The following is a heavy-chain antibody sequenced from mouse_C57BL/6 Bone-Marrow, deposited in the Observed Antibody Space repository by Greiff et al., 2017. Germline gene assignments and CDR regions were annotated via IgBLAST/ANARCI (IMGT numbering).Heavy chain of an antibody. J-gene: IGHJ1*03. CDR3: AREGGIRNWYFDV. V-gene: IGHV1-69*01. CDR1: GYTFTSYW. CDR2: IDPSDSYT. Sequence: QVQLQQPGAELVMPGASVKLSCKASGYTFTSYWMHWVKQRPGQGLEWIGEIDPSDSYTNYNQKFKGKSTLTVDKSSSTAYMQLSSLTSEDSAVYYCAREGGIRNWYFDVCGTGTTVTVSS.